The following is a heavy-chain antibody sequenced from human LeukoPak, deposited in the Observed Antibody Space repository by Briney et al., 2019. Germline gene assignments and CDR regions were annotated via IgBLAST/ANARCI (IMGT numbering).Heavy chain of an antibody. J-gene: IGHJ4*02. CDR3: ARDRDWLRDFDY. D-gene: IGHD5-12*01. CDR1: GFTFSSYS. Sequence: PGGSLRLSCAASGFTFSSYSMNWVRQAPGKGLEWVAVTSYDESTKYYVDSVRGRFTISRDNSKNTLFLQMNSLRDEDTAFYYCARDRDWLRDFDYWGQGTLVTVSS. V-gene: IGHV3-30*03. CDR2: TSYDESTK.